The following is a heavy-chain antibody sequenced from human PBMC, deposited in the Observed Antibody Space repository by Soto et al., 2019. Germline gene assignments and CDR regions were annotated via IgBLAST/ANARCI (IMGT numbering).Heavy chain of an antibody. D-gene: IGHD3-3*01. J-gene: IGHJ6*02. CDR1: GFTFRNYG. CDR2: ISYDGSYE. V-gene: IGHV3-30*18. Sequence: QVQLVESGGGVVQPGRSLRLSCGASGFTFRNYGMYWVRQAPGKGLEWVAVISYDGSYEHYADSVKGRFTISRDNSKNTLYLPMNSLRAEDTAVYYCAKGIYDCWSVYPLQYYGMDVWGQGTTVTVSS. CDR3: AKGIYDCWSVYPLQYYGMDV.